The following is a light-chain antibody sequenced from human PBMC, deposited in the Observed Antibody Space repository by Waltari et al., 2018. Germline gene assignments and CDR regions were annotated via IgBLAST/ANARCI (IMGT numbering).Light chain of an antibody. CDR2: KAS. V-gene: IGKV1-5*03. CDR1: QRITTW. Sequence: DIQMTQSPSTLSASVGDRVTITCPASQRITTWLAWYQQKPGRAPKLLIYKASTLQSGVPSRFSASGSGTEFTLTISSLQPDDFATYYCQQYHSFSRFAFGPGTKVHLK. CDR3: QQYHSFSRFA. J-gene: IGKJ3*01.